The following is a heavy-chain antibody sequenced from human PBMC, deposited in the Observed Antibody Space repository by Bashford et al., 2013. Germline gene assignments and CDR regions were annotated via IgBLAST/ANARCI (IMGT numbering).Heavy chain of an antibody. CDR1: GFTFSSYV. Sequence: GGSLRLSCAASGFTFSSYVMSWVRQAPGKGLEWVSTISGSAGSTYYGDSVKGRFTISRDNSKNTLYLQMNSLRAEDTAVYYCANAVFLGPLYCTQGVCPDFDVLGPGEPWSPSPQ. V-gene: IGHV3-23*01. J-gene: IGHJ4*02. D-gene: IGHD2-8*01. CDR2: ISGSAGST. CDR3: ANAVFLGPLYCTQGVCPDFDV.